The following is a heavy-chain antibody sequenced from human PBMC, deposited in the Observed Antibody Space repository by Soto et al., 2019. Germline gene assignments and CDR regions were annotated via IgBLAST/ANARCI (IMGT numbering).Heavy chain of an antibody. D-gene: IGHD6-19*01. J-gene: IGHJ4*02. CDR2: IWYDGSNK. Sequence: PVGSLRLSCAASGFTFSSYGMHWVRQAPGKGLEWVAVIWYDGSNKYYADSVKGRFTISRDNSKNTLYLQMNSLRAEDTAVYYCARDRAVAGIFDYWGQGTLVTVSS. CDR3: ARDRAVAGIFDY. CDR1: GFTFSSYG. V-gene: IGHV3-33*01.